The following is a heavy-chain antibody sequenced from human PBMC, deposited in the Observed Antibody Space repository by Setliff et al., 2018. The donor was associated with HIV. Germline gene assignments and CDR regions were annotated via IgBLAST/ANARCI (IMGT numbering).Heavy chain of an antibody. CDR3: VRLTADRTNYYYYMDV. CDR1: GYTFTSYG. CDR2: IDSNNGNR. D-gene: IGHD2-8*01. J-gene: IGHJ6*03. Sequence: ASVKVSCKSSGYTFTSYGISWVRQAPGQGLEWMGWIDSNNGNRNFAQKFRGRVTMTTDISTNTAYMEVRSLSFDDTAVYYCVRLTADRTNYYYYMDVWGKGTTVTVSS. V-gene: IGHV1-18*01.